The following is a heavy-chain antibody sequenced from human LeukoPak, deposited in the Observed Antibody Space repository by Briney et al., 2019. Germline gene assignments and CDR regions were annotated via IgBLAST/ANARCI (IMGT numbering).Heavy chain of an antibody. J-gene: IGHJ6*02. V-gene: IGHV4-39*01. CDR2: IYYSGST. Sequence: PSETLSLTCTVSGGSVSSRSYYWGWIRQPPGKGLEWIGSIYYSGSTYYNPSLKSRVTISVDTSKNQFSLKLSSVTAADTAVYYCARLDSSGYYILDVWGQGTTVTVSS. CDR1: GGSVSSRSYY. D-gene: IGHD3-22*01. CDR3: ARLDSSGYYILDV.